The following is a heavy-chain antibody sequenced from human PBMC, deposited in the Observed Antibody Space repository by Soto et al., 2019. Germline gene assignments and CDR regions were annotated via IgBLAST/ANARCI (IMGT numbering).Heavy chain of an antibody. D-gene: IGHD1-7*01. J-gene: IGHJ5*02. V-gene: IGHV3-11*06. CDR1: GFTFSDYN. Sequence: GGSLRLSCAASGFTFSDYNMSRIRQAPGKGLEWVSYISDSSSNTNYGDSVRGRFTISRDNAKNLLYLQMNGLRAEDTAVYYCANGEGYKWNYEFDPWGQGTLVAGSS. CDR3: ANGEGYKWNYEFDP. CDR2: ISDSSSNT.